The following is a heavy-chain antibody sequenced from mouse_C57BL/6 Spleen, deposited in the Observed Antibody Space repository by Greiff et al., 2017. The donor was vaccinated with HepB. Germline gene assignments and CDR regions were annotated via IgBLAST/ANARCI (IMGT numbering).Heavy chain of an antibody. V-gene: IGHV1-61*01. J-gene: IGHJ1*03. CDR1: GYTFTSYW. CDR2: IYPSDSET. D-gene: IGHD1-1*01. CDR3: ARRAVGYFDV. Sequence: QVQLKQPGAELVRPGSSVKLSCKASGYTFTSYWMDWVKQRPGQGLEWIGNIYPSDSETHYNQKFKDKATLTVDKSSSTAYMQLSSLTSEDSAVYYCARRAVGYFDVWGTGTTVTVSS.